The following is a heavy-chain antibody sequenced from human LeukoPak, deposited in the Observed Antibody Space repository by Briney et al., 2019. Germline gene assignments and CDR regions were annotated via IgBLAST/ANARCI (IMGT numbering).Heavy chain of an antibody. CDR3: AKGGYSSSWYEYYFDY. CDR2: ISWNSGSI. Sequence: GGSLRLSCAASGFTFDDYAMHWVRQAPGKGLEWVSGISWNSGSIGYADSVKGRFTISRDNAKNSLYLQMNSLRAEDMALYYCAKGGYSSSWYEYYFDYWGQGTLVTVSS. D-gene: IGHD6-13*01. CDR1: GFTFDDYA. V-gene: IGHV3-9*03. J-gene: IGHJ4*02.